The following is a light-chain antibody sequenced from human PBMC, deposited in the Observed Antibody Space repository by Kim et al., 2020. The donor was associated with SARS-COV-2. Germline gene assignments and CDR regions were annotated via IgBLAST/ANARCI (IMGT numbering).Light chain of an antibody. CDR2: NGS. CDR1: QSLRFS. CDR3: QQRNNWPFS. V-gene: IGKV3-11*01. J-gene: IGKJ1*01. Sequence: LAPADRTSPSCRPSQSLRFSLAWSQQNPGLAPRLFIVNGSHSATGIPARFSGSWSGTDFTLTISSLQPEDLAVYYCQQRNNWPFSFGQGTTVDIK.